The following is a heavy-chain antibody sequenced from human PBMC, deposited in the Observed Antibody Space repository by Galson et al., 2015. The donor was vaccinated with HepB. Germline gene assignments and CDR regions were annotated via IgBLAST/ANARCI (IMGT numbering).Heavy chain of an antibody. V-gene: IGHV3-11*01. CDR3: AREISRGVVVVPAARGVNWFDP. D-gene: IGHD2-2*01. CDR1: GFTFSDYY. J-gene: IGHJ5*02. CDR2: ISSSGSTI. Sequence: SLRLSCAASGFTFSDYYMSWIRQAPGKGLEWVSYISSSGSTIYYADSVKGRFTISRDNAKNSLYLQMNSLRAEDTAVYYCAREISRGVVVVPAARGVNWFDPWGQGTLVTVSS.